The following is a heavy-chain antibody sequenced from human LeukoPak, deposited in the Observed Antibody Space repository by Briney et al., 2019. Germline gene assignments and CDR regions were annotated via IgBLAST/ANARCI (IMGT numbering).Heavy chain of an antibody. Sequence: GASVKVSCKASGYSFIDYYMHWVRQAPGQGPEWVGWITPYSGGTDYAQKFQDRVTMTSDTATSIAYMTLCRVRSDDTAVYYCVRERRHYYDSSGYYFFDYWGQGTLVTVSS. D-gene: IGHD3-22*01. V-gene: IGHV1-2*02. CDR3: VRERRHYYDSSGYYFFDY. J-gene: IGHJ4*02. CDR2: ITPYSGGT. CDR1: GYSFIDYY.